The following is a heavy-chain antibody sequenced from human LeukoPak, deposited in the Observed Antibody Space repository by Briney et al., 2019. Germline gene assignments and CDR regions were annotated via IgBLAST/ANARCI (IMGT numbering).Heavy chain of an antibody. J-gene: IGHJ4*02. D-gene: IGHD3-10*01. CDR3: AKDRAFQAAGVTDY. Sequence: QPGRSLRLSCAASGFTFSSYGMHWVRQAPGKGLEWVAVISNNGTIKLYRDSVKGRFNISRDNSENTLYLQMNSLKTEDTAVYYCAKDRAFQAAGVTDYWGQGTLVTVSS. CDR1: GFTFSSYG. CDR2: ISNNGTIK. V-gene: IGHV3-30*18.